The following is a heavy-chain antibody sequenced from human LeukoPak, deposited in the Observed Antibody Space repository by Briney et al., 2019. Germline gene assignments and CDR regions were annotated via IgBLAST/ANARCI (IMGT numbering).Heavy chain of an antibody. CDR2: ISAYNVNT. CDR3: ARDRGSGWYNPYFDY. D-gene: IGHD6-19*01. CDR1: GYTFTSYG. Sequence: ASVKVSCKASGYTFTSYGISWVRQAPGQGLEWMGLISAYNVNTNYAQKLQGRVTMTTDTSTSTAYMALRSLTSDDTAVYYCARDRGSGWYNPYFDYWAREPWSPSPQ. J-gene: IGHJ4*02. V-gene: IGHV1-18*01.